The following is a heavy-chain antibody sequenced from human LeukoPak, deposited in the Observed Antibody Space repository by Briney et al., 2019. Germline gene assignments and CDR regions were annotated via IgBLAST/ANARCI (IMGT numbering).Heavy chain of an antibody. Sequence: GGSLRLSGAASGFTFTSYAMSWVRQAPGKGLEWVSAISGSGGSTYYADSVKGRFTISRDNSKNTLYLQMNSLRAEDTAVYYCAKSGEGWFDPWGQGTLVTVSS. V-gene: IGHV3-23*01. D-gene: IGHD7-27*01. CDR2: ISGSGGST. J-gene: IGHJ5*02. CDR1: GFTFTSYA. CDR3: AKSGEGWFDP.